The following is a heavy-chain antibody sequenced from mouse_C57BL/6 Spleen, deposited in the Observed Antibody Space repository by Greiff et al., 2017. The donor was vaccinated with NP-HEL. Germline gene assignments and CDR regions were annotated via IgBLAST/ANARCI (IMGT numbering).Heavy chain of an antibody. CDR3: ARQRGYYDYDEGFAY. CDR1: GFTFSSYT. Sequence: EVNVVESGGGLVKPGGSLKLSCAASGFTFSSYTMSWVRQTPEKRLEWVATISGGGGNTYYPDSVKGRFTISRDNAKNTLYLQMSSLRSEDTALYYCARQRGYYDYDEGFAYWGQGTLVTVSA. CDR2: ISGGGGNT. J-gene: IGHJ3*01. V-gene: IGHV5-9*01. D-gene: IGHD2-4*01.